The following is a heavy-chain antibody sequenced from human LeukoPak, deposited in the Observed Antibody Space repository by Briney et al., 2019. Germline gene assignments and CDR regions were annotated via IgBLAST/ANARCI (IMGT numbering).Heavy chain of an antibody. Sequence: PSETLSLTCTVSGGSISSYYWSWIRQPPGKGLEWIGYIHYSGSTNYNPSLKSRVTISIDTSKNQFSLKLSSVTAADTAVYYCARQVSAAGIPYDFDYWGQGTVVTVSS. J-gene: IGHJ4*02. CDR2: IHYSGST. CDR3: ARQVSAAGIPYDFDY. V-gene: IGHV4-59*08. CDR1: GGSISSYY. D-gene: IGHD6-13*01.